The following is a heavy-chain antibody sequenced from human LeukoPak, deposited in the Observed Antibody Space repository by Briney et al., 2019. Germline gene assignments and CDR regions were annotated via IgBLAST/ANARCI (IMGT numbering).Heavy chain of an antibody. CDR2: ISSSGRYI. J-gene: IGHJ5*02. D-gene: IGHD3-10*01. V-gene: IGHV3-21*01. CDR1: GFTFSSCS. Sequence: GGSLRLSCAASGFTFSSCSMNWVRQAPGKGLEWVSYISSSGRYIYYADSMKGRFSISRDNAKNSLYLQMNSLRADDTAVYYCARGHGLWFGEDNWFDPWGQGTLVTVSS. CDR3: ARGHGLWFGEDNWFDP.